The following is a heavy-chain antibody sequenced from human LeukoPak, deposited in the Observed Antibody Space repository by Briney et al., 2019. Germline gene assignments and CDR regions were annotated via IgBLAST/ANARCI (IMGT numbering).Heavy chain of an antibody. D-gene: IGHD3-10*01. Sequence: PGGSLRLSCVASGFTFSTYWMHWVRQAPGKGLVWVSRIDNDGSTTSYAASVQGRFSISRDNAKNTLYLQMNSLRADDTAVYFCARDSGRGVTTSINYWGQGTRVTVSS. CDR3: ARDSGRGVTTSINY. CDR2: IDNDGSTT. J-gene: IGHJ4*02. V-gene: IGHV3-74*01. CDR1: GFTFSTYW.